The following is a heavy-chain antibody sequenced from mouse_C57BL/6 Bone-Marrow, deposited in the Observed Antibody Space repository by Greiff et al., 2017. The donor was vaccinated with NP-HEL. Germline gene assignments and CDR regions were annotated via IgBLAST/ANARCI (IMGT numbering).Heavy chain of an antibody. CDR2: IDPNSGGT. Sequence: QVQLQQPGAELVKPGASVQLSCKASGYTFTSYWMHWVKQRPGRGLEWLGRIDPNSGGTKYNEKFKSKATLTVDKPSSTAYMQLSSLTSEDSAVYYCARDYYYGSRGYYFDYWGQGTTLTVSS. V-gene: IGHV1-72*01. CDR3: ARDYYYGSRGYYFDY. D-gene: IGHD1-1*01. J-gene: IGHJ2*01. CDR1: GYTFTSYW.